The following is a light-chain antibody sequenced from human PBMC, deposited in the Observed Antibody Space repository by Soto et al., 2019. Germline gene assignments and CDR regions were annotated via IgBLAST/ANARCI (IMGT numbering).Light chain of an antibody. CDR3: SSYAATNTVV. Sequence: QSVLAQPASVSGSPGQSITISCTGTSSDIGAFNYVSWYQQHPGDAHKLLIFDVSDRPSGLSVRFAASKSGNTASLTISGLQTEDEAHYFCSSYAATNTVVFGGGTKLTVL. V-gene: IGLV2-14*03. CDR2: DVS. CDR1: SSDIGAFNY. J-gene: IGLJ2*01.